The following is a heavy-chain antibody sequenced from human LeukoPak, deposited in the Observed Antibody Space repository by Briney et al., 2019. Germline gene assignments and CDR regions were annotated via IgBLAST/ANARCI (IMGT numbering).Heavy chain of an antibody. CDR3: ARDPTHGGYDQSGYFDY. CDR1: GFTFSNYW. V-gene: IGHV3-74*01. J-gene: IGHJ4*02. D-gene: IGHD5-12*01. CDR2: ISTDGKST. Sequence: GGSLRLSCVASGFTFSNYWMLWVRQAPGKGLMWVSLISTDGKSTRYAESVKGRFTISRDNAKNSLYLQMNSLRAEDTAVYYCARDPTHGGYDQSGYFDYWGQGTLVTVSS.